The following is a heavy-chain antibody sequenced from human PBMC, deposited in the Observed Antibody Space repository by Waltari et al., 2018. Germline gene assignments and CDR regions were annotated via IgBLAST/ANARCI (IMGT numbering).Heavy chain of an antibody. CDR2: INPYNGDT. CDR3: ARDDEDSSNFGGF. J-gene: IGHJ4*02. V-gene: IGHV1-18*01. Sequence: QLVQSGAEVKKPGASVKVSCKASGYIFSNYGITWVGKAPGQGLEWMGWINPYNGDTKYEQNLQGRVTMTTDTSTTTAYMEIRTLRSDDTAIYYCARDDEDSSNFGGFWGQGTLVTVSS. D-gene: IGHD6-6*01. CDR1: GYIFSNYG.